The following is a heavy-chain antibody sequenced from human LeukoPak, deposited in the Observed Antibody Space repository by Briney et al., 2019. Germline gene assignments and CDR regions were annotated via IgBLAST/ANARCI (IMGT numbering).Heavy chain of an antibody. CDR2: IYTSGST. V-gene: IGHV4-4*09. Sequence: SETLSLTCTVSGGSISSYYWSWIRQPPGKGLEGIGYIYTSGSTNYNPSLKSRVTISVDTSKNQFSLKLSSVTAADTAVYYCARAKYSSSWYTAPYYFDYWGQGTLVTVSS. CDR3: ARAKYSSSWYTAPYYFDY. J-gene: IGHJ4*02. CDR1: GGSISSYY. D-gene: IGHD6-13*01.